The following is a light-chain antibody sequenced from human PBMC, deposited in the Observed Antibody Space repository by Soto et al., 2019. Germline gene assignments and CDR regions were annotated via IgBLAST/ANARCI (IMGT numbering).Light chain of an antibody. CDR2: LGS. CDR1: QSLLHSNGYNY. CDR3: MRALQTPRA. Sequence: DIVMTQSPLSLPVTPGEPASISCRSSQSLLHSNGYNYLNWYLQKPGQSPQVLIYLGSNRASGVPDRFAGIGSGTDFTLRIRRVEAEDVGVYYCMRALQTPRAFGQGTKLEIK. V-gene: IGKV2-28*01. J-gene: IGKJ2*01.